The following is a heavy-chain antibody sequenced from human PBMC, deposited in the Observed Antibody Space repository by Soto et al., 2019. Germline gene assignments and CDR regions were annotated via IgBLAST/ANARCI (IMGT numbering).Heavy chain of an antibody. CDR2: VSSNGGST. J-gene: IGHJ4*02. CDR1: GFIFSSYA. V-gene: IGHV3-64D*06. D-gene: IGHD3-16*01. Sequence: PWGSLRLSCAASGFIFSSYAMHWFRQAPGKGLEYVSVVSSNGGSTYYADSVKGRFTISRDNSKNTLYLQMTSLRVEDSAIYYCVKTYYDYVRGLAPQLDYWGQGTLVTVSS. CDR3: VKTYYDYVRGLAPQLDY.